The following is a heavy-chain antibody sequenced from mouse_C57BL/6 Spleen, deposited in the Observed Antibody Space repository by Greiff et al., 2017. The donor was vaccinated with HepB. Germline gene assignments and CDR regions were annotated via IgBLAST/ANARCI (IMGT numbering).Heavy chain of an antibody. D-gene: IGHD1-1*01. CDR1: GYAFSSSW. CDR3: ASCYYGSSWWFAY. V-gene: IGHV1-82*01. CDR2: IYPGDGDT. J-gene: IGHJ3*01. Sequence: VQLQQSGPELVKPGASVKISCKASGYAFSSSWMNWVKQRPGKGLEWIGRIYPGDGDTNYNGKFKGKATLTADKSSSTAYMQLSSLTSEDSAVYFCASCYYGSSWWFAYWGQGTLVTVSA.